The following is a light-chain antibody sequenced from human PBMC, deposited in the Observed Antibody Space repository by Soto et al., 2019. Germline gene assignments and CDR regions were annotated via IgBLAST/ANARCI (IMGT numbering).Light chain of an antibody. V-gene: IGKV3-15*01. CDR1: QSISSN. CDR3: QQYNKWPLFT. Sequence: IVMTQSPATLSVSPGQRATLSCRASQSISSNLAWYQQRPGQAPRLLIYGASTRATGVPARFSGSGSGTDFVLTISSLTSEDLAIYYCQQYNKWPLFTFGPGTRVDI. CDR2: GAS. J-gene: IGKJ3*01.